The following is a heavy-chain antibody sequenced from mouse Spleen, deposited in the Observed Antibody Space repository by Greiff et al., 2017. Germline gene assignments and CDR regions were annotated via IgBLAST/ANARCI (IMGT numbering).Heavy chain of an antibody. V-gene: IGHV1-15*01. Sequence: QVQLKESGAELVRPGASVTLSCKASGYTFTDYEMHWVKQTPVHGLEWIGAIDPETGGTAYNQKFKGKAILTADKSSSTAYMELRSLTSEDSAVYYCTTITTVVEFDYWGQGTTLTVSS. CDR2: IDPETGGT. CDR3: TTITTVVEFDY. CDR1: GYTFTDYE. D-gene: IGHD1-1*01. J-gene: IGHJ2*01.